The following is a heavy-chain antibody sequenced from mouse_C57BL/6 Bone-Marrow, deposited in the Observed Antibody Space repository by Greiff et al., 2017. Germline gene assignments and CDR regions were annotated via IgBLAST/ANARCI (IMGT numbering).Heavy chain of an antibody. CDR2: IDPETGGT. D-gene: IGHD1-1*01. J-gene: IGHJ3*01. Sequence: VQLQQSGAELVRPGASVTLSCKASGYTFTDYEMHGVKQTPVHGLEWIGAIDPETGGTAYNQKFKGKAILTADKSSSTAYMELRSLSSEDSAVYYCTRGDYGSSPLFAYWGQGTLVTVSA. V-gene: IGHV1-15*01. CDR1: GYTFTDYE. CDR3: TRGDYGSSPLFAY.